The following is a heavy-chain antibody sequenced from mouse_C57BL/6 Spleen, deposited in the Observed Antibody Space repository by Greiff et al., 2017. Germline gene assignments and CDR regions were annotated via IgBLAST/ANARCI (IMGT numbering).Heavy chain of an antibody. V-gene: IGHV1-53*01. CDR3: ERLGCGSSYRYWYFDV. CDR1: GYTFTSYW. Sequence: VQLQQSGTELVKPGASVKLSCKASGYTFTSYWMHWVKQRPGQGLEWIGNINPSNGGTNYNEKFKSKATLTVDKSSSTAYMQLSSLTSEDSAVYCCERLGCGSSYRYWYFDVWGTGTTVTVSS. D-gene: IGHD1-1*01. CDR2: INPSNGGT. J-gene: IGHJ1*03.